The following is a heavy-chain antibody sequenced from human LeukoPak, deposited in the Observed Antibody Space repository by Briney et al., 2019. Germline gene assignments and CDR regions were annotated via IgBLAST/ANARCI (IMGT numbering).Heavy chain of an antibody. D-gene: IGHD3-22*01. CDR3: ARCPYDSSGYFSVPSHFDY. V-gene: IGHV3-7*01. CDR1: GFTLSSYS. CDR2: IKQDGSEK. J-gene: IGHJ4*02. Sequence: GTLRPSCAASGFTLSSYSMTWGRQAPGKGLEWVANIKQDGSEKYYVDSVKGRFSISRDNAKNSLCLQMYSLSAEDTAVYYCARCPYDSSGYFSVPSHFDYWGQGTLVTVSS.